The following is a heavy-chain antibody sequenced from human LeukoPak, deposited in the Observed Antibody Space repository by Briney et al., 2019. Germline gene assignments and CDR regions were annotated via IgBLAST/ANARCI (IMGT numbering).Heavy chain of an antibody. CDR2: ISWNSGSI. V-gene: IGHV3-9*01. CDR3: AKMLGGYSYGYDFDY. D-gene: IGHD5-18*01. J-gene: IGHJ4*02. CDR1: GFTFDDYA. Sequence: PGGSLRLSCAASGFTFDDYAMHWVRQAPGKGLEWVSGISWNSGSIGYADSVKGRFTISRDNAKNSLYLQMNSLRAEDTALYYCAKMLGGYSYGYDFDYWGQGTLVTVSS.